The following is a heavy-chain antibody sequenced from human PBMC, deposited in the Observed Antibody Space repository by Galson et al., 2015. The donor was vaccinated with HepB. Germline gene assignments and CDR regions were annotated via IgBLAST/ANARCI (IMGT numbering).Heavy chain of an antibody. J-gene: IGHJ4*02. CDR2: ISGSGGST. CDR3: AKTPLYDSSGYLFDY. CDR1: GFTFSSYA. Sequence: SLRLSCAASGFTFSSYAMSWVRQAPGKGLEWVSAISGSGGSTYYADSVKGRYTISRDNSKNTLYLQMNSLRAEDTAVYYCAKTPLYDSSGYLFDYWGQGTLVTVSS. D-gene: IGHD3-22*01. V-gene: IGHV3-23*01.